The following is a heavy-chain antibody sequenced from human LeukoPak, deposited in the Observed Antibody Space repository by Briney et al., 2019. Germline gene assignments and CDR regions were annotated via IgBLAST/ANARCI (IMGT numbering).Heavy chain of an antibody. CDR3: AKDTALGTTMDV. CDR2: ISGDGGST. CDR1: GFTFDDYA. V-gene: IGHV3-43*02. J-gene: IGHJ6*02. Sequence: GESLRLSCAASGFTFDDYAMHWVRQAPGKGLEWVSLISGDGGSTYYADSVKGRFTISRDNSKNSLYLQMNSLRTEDTALYYCAKDTALGTTMDVWGQGTTVTVSS. D-gene: IGHD1-14*01.